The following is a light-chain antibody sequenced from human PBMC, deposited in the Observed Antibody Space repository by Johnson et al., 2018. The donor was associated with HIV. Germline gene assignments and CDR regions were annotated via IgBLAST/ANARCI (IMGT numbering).Light chain of an antibody. V-gene: IGLV1-51*01. Sequence: QSVLTQAPSVSAAPGQKVTISCSGSSSNIGNNYVSWYQQLPGTAPKLLIYDNNKRHSEIPDRFSGSKSGTSATLGITGLQTGDEADYYCGTWDSSLSAYVFGTGTKVTVL. CDR3: GTWDSSLSAYV. J-gene: IGLJ1*01. CDR2: DNN. CDR1: SSNIGNNY.